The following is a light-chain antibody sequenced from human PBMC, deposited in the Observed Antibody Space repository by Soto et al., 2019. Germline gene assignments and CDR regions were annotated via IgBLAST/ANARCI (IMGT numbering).Light chain of an antibody. CDR2: GAS. J-gene: IGKJ1*01. CDR1: QGIGDT. CDR3: QQYDSSPKT. Sequence: EVVMTQSPATLSVSPGEGVTLSCRASQGIGDTLAWYQHKPGQAPRLLIYGASSRATGIPDRFSGSGSGTDFTLTISRLEPEDFAVYYCQQYDSSPKTFGQGTKVDIK. V-gene: IGKV3-20*01.